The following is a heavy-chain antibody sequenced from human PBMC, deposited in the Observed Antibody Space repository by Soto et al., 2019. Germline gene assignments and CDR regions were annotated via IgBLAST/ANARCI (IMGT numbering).Heavy chain of an antibody. D-gene: IGHD6-13*01. CDR3: ARVPLSSSWLQTTDGMDV. V-gene: IGHV1-8*01. CDR1: GYTFTSYD. CDR2: MNPNSGNT. J-gene: IGHJ6*02. Sequence: QVQLVQSGAEVKKPGASVKVSCKASGYTFTSYDINWVRQATGQGLEWMGWMNPNSGNTGYAQKFQGRVTMTMNTSIRRDYMEQSSLRSEDTAVYYCARVPLSSSWLQTTDGMDVWGQGTTLTVS.